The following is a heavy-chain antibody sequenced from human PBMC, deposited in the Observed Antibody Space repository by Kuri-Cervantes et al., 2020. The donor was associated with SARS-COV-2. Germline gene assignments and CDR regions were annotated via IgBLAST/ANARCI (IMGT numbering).Heavy chain of an antibody. J-gene: IGHJ4*02. Sequence: ASVKVSCKVSGYTLTELSMHWVRQAPGKGLEWMGGFDPEDGETIYAQKFQGRVTMTEDTSTDTAYMELSSLRSEDTAVYYCASGEIAASGTIYYFDYWGQGTLVTVSS. D-gene: IGHD1-7*01. CDR1: GYTLTELS. CDR3: ASGEIAASGTIYYFDY. V-gene: IGHV1-24*01. CDR2: FDPEDGET.